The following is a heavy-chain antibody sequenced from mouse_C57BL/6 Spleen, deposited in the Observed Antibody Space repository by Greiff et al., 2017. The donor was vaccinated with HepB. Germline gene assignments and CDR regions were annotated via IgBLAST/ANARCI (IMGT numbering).Heavy chain of an antibody. V-gene: IGHV1-72*01. CDR1: GYTFTSYW. J-gene: IGHJ2*01. CDR3: AREGVGSLDY. D-gene: IGHD1-1*02. Sequence: QVQLQQPGAELVKPGASVKLSCKASGYTFTSYWMHGVKQRPGRGREWIGRIDPNSGGTKYNEKFKSKATLTVDKPSSKAYMQLSSLTSDDSAVYSCAREGVGSLDYWGQGTTLTVSS. CDR2: IDPNSGGT.